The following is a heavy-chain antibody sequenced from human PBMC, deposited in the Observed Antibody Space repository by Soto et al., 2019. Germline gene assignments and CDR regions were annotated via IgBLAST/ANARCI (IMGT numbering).Heavy chain of an antibody. D-gene: IGHD6-6*01. J-gene: IGHJ4*02. CDR2: IYYSGST. V-gene: IGHV4-59*01. CDR1: GGSISSYY. Sequence: PSETLSLTCTVSGGSISSYYWSWIRQPPGKGLEWIGYIYYSGSTNYNPALKSRVTISVDTSKNQFSLKLSSVAAADTAVYYCARAMMAARFDYWGQGTLVTVSS. CDR3: ARAMMAARFDY.